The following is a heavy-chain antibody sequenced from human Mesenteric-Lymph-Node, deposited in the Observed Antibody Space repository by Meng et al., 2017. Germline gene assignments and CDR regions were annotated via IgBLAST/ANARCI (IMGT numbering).Heavy chain of an antibody. CDR1: GGTFSSYA. CDR2: IIPIFGTA. J-gene: IGHJ3*02. D-gene: IGHD1-26*01. CDR3: ARFLGKEGAFDI. Sequence: SVKVSCKASGGTFSSYAISWVRQAPGQGLEWMGGIIPIFGTANYAQKFQGRVTITADKSTSTAYMELSSLRSEDTAVYYCARFLGKEGAFDIWGQGTMVTVSS. V-gene: IGHV1-69*06.